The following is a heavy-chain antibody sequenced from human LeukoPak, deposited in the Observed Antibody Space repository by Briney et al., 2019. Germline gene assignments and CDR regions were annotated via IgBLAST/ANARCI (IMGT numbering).Heavy chain of an antibody. D-gene: IGHD3-10*01. CDR2: IYASGAT. J-gene: IGHJ4*02. CDR1: GGSIDSYY. CDR3: AREIRGVPLYYFDC. V-gene: IGHV4-4*07. Sequence: SETLSLTCTVSGGSIDSYYWSWIRQPAGAGLEWIGRIYASGATYYNPSLKSRVTMSVDTSKNQFSLKLTSVTAADTAVCYCAREIRGVPLYYFDCWGQGTLVTVSS.